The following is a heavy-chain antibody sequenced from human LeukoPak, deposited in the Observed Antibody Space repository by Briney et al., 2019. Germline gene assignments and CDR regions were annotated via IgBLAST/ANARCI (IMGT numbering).Heavy chain of an antibody. Sequence: SETLSLTCTVSGGSLSSYYWSWIRQPPGKGLEWIGYIYYSGTTNYNPSLKSRLTISVDTSMNQFSLQLTPVTAADTAVYFCARQNPSAAGQGLDYWGQGTLVTVSS. CDR1: GGSLSSYY. D-gene: IGHD6-13*01. V-gene: IGHV4-59*08. J-gene: IGHJ4*02. CDR3: ARQNPSAAGQGLDY. CDR2: IYYSGTT.